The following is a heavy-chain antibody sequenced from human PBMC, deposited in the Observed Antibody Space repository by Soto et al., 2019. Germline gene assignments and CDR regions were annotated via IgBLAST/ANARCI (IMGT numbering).Heavy chain of an antibody. CDR1: GPSITSSSR. CDR2: FSLSGTT. J-gene: IGHJ4*02. Sequence: LETLSLTCTVSGPSITSSSRWIWLRQPAGKGLEWIGRFSLSGTTNYNPSLRSRVTMSADVSKNQFSLRLTSVTAADTALYYCARGLTPPGAPAWYYFDSWGQGTLVTVSS. D-gene: IGHD2-8*02. V-gene: IGHV4-4*07. CDR3: ARGLTPPGAPAWYYFDS.